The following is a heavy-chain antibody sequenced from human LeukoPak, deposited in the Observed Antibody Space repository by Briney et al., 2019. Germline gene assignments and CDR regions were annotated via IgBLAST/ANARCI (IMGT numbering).Heavy chain of an antibody. J-gene: IGHJ4*02. CDR2: ISANNGHT. D-gene: IGHD3-22*01. Sequence: ASVKVSCTASGYIFTSYGLSWVRQAPGRGLEWMGWISANNGHTHYAQKFQGRLTITRDMSTRTVDMELRSLRSDDTAVYYCARDMRHYRYYESDEYYFNFEYWGQGTLVTVSS. V-gene: IGHV1-18*01. CDR3: ARDMRHYRYYESDEYYFNFEY. CDR1: GYIFTSYG.